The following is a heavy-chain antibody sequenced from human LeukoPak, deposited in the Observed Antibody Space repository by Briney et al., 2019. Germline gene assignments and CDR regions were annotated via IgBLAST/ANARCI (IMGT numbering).Heavy chain of an antibody. CDR1: GFTFNNYA. CDR3: TTVVAYYSGSYWMYY. J-gene: IGHJ4*02. D-gene: IGHD1-26*01. V-gene: IGHV3-15*01. CDR2: IKSKTDGGTT. Sequence: PGGSLRLSCAASGFTFNNYAMSWVRQAPGKGLEWVGRIKSKTDGGTTDYAAPVKGRFTISRDDSKNTLYLQMNSLKTEDTAVYYCTTVVAYYSGSYWMYYWGQGTLVTVSS.